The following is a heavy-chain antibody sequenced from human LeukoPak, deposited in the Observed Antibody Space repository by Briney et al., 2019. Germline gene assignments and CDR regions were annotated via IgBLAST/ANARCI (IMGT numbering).Heavy chain of an antibody. J-gene: IGHJ4*02. V-gene: IGHV3-30*18. D-gene: IGHD6-19*01. Sequence: GGSLRLSCAASGFTFSSDGMHWVRQAPGKGLEWVAVISYDGSNKYYADSVKGRFTISRDNSKNTLYLQMNSLRAEDTAVYYCAKDPYSSGWYGIDYWGQGTLVTVSS. CDR2: ISYDGSNK. CDR3: AKDPYSSGWYGIDY. CDR1: GFTFSSDG.